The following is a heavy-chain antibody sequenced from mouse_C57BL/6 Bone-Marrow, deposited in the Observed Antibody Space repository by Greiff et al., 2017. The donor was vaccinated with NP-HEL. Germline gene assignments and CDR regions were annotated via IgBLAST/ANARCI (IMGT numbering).Heavy chain of an antibody. J-gene: IGHJ1*03. CDR1: GYTFTSYW. CDR3: ARDTTVVAWYFDV. V-gene: IGHV1-50*01. Sequence: QVQLQQPGAELVKPGASVKLSCKASGYTFTSYWMQWVKQRPGQGLEWIGEIDPSDSYTNYNQKFKGKATLTVDTSSSTAYMQLSSLTSEDSAVYYCARDTTVVAWYFDVWGTGTTVTVSS. D-gene: IGHD1-1*01. CDR2: IDPSDSYT.